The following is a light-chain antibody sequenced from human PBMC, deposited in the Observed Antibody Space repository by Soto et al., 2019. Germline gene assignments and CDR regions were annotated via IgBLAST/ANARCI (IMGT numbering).Light chain of an antibody. V-gene: IGKV1-5*03. Sequence: IQLTQSPSTLSASVGDRVSITCRASQGISRWLAWYQHKPGKAPNLLIYKASVLESGVPSRFSGSGSGTDLTLTITSLQPDDFATSYCQRYDSYSRTFGQGTKVEIK. CDR1: QGISRW. CDR2: KAS. J-gene: IGKJ1*01. CDR3: QRYDSYSRT.